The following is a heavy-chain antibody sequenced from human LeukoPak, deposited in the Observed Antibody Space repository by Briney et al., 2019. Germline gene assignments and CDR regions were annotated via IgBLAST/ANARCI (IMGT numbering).Heavy chain of an antibody. CDR2: INPNSGGT. D-gene: IGHD6-19*01. CDR1: GYTFTGYY. J-gene: IGHJ4*02. Sequence: ASVKVSCKASGYTFTGYYMHWVRQAPGHGLEWMGWINPNSGGTNYAQKFQGRVTMTRDTSISTAYMELSRLRSDDTAVYYCARTQFNAVAGYDDWGQGTLVTVSS. V-gene: IGHV1-2*02. CDR3: ARTQFNAVAGYDD.